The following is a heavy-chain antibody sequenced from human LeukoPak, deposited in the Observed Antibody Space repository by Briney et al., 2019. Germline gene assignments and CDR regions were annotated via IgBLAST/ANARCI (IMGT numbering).Heavy chain of an antibody. J-gene: IGHJ4*02. CDR3: AKDWGPMLGDCLIDY. Sequence: PGGSLRLSCAASGFTFSSYSMNWVRQAPGKGLEWVSSISSSSSYIYYADSVKGRFTISRDNSKNTLYLQMNSLRAEDTAVYYCAKDWGPMLGDCLIDYWGQGTLVTVSS. V-gene: IGHV3-21*01. D-gene: IGHD2-21*02. CDR2: ISSSSSYI. CDR1: GFTFSSYS.